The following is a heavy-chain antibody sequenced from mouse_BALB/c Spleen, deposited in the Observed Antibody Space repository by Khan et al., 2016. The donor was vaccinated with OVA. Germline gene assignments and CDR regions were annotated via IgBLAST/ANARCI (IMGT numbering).Heavy chain of an antibody. CDR1: GYSITSGYA. CDR3: ARGNDYGYYFDY. V-gene: IGHV3-2*02. D-gene: IGHD1-1*01. CDR2: ISYSDVT. Sequence: EVQLQESGPGLVKPTQSLSLTCTVTGYSITSGYAWNWIRQFPGNKLEWMGYISYSDVTNYNPSLKSRISITRDTSQNQFFLQLNSVTTEDTATYYCARGNDYGYYFDYGGQGTTLTVSS. J-gene: IGHJ2*01.